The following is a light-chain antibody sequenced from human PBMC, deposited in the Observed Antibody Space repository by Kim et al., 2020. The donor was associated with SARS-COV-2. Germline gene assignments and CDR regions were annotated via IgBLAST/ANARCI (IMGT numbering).Light chain of an antibody. CDR3: LEGTHWPKT. Sequence: DVVMTQSPLSLAVTLGQPASISCRSSLSLVNRDGNTYLNWIYQRPGQSPRRLIHDVSKRDSGVPDRYIGSGSGTDFTLKIRGVEAKDVGVYYCLEGTHWPKTFGQGTRLEI. V-gene: IGKV2-30*01. CDR2: DVS. CDR1: LSLVNRDGNTY. J-gene: IGKJ2*01.